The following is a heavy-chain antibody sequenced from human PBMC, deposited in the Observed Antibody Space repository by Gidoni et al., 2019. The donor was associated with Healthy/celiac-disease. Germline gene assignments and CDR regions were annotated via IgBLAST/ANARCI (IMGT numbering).Heavy chain of an antibody. Sequence: EVQLVESGGGLVQPGRSLRLSCAASGFTFADYAMHWVRHAPGKGLEWVSGISWNIGSIGYSESVKGRFTISRDNIKNSLYQQMNSLRDEDTALYYCAKDFSPATITCIDYWGQGTLVTVSS. CDR1: GFTFADYA. CDR3: AKDFSPATITCIDY. J-gene: IGHJ4*02. V-gene: IGHV3-9*01. D-gene: IGHD5-12*01. CDR2: ISWNIGSI.